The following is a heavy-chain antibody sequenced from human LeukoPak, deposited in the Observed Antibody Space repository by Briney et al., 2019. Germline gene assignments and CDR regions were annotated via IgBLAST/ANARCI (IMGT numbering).Heavy chain of an antibody. D-gene: IGHD3-22*01. CDR3: ARDYYDSSGYYSFDY. J-gene: IGHJ4*02. V-gene: IGHV1-2*06. Sequence: ASVKVSCKASGYTFTGYYMHWVRQAPGQGLEWMGRINPNSGGTNYAQKFQGRVTMTRDTSISTAYMELSRLRSDDTAVHYCARDYYDSSGYYSFDYWGQGTLVTVSS. CDR1: GYTFTGYY. CDR2: INPNSGGT.